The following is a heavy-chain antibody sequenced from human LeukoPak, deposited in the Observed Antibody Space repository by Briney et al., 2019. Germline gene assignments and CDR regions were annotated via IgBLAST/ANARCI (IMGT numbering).Heavy chain of an antibody. CDR1: GFTFDDYG. J-gene: IGHJ3*02. CDR3: ARGGGYYDSSGYHDAFDI. CDR2: INWNGGST. Sequence: PGGSLRLSCAASGFTFDDYGMSWVRQAPGKGLEWVSGINWNGGSTGYADSVKGRFTISRDNAKNPLYLQMDSLRAEDTALYYCARGGGYYDSSGYHDAFDIWGQGTMVTVSS. D-gene: IGHD3-22*01. V-gene: IGHV3-20*04.